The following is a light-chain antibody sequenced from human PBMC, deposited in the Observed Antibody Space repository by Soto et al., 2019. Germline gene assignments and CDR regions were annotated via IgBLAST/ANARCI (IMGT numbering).Light chain of an antibody. V-gene: IGKV3-20*01. Sequence: EIVLTQSPGTLSLSPGERATLSCRASQSVSSSNLAWNQQKPGQAPRLLIYGESSRATGIPDRFSGSGSGTDFTLTIIRLEPEDFAVYYCQQYGSSPPWTFGQGTKVDIK. CDR1: QSVSSSN. CDR3: QQYGSSPPWT. J-gene: IGKJ1*01. CDR2: GES.